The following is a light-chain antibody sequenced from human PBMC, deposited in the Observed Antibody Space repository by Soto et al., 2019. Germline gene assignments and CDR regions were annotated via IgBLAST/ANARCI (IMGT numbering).Light chain of an antibody. V-gene: IGKV1-5*01. CDR1: QSISSW. Sequence: DIQMTQSPSTLSASVGDRVTTTCRASQSISSWLVWYQQKPGKAPKLLIYDASSLESGVPSRFSGSGSGTEFTLTISSLQPDDFATYYCQQYNSYPWTFGQGTKVDIK. CDR3: QQYNSYPWT. J-gene: IGKJ1*01. CDR2: DAS.